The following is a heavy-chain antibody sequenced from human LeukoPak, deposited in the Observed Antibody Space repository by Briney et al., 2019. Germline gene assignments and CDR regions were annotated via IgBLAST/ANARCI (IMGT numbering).Heavy chain of an antibody. D-gene: IGHD1-26*01. CDR1: GGSISSGGYY. CDR2: ISGSGAST. J-gene: IGHJ4*02. CDR3: AKDVGKWESLHFFDY. Sequence: ETLSLTCTVSGGSISSGGYYWSWIRQAPGKGLEWISGISGSGASTYYADSVKGRFTISRDDSRNTLYLQMNSLRGDDTAVYYCAKDVGKWESLHFFDYWGQGTLVTVSS. V-gene: IGHV3-23*01.